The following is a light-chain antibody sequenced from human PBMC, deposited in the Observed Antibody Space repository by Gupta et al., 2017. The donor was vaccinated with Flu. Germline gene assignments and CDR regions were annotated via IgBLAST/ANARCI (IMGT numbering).Light chain of an antibody. CDR3: HQYDSWPPWT. Sequence: EILLTQSPATLSVSPGESATLSCRASQSVSTNLAWYQHKPGHPPRLLISNSSTRATGISARISGSGSCTEFTLTIISLQAEDFAGYYCHQYDSWPPWTFGQGTKVEIK. CDR1: QSVSTN. J-gene: IGKJ1*01. V-gene: IGKV3-15*01. CDR2: NSS.